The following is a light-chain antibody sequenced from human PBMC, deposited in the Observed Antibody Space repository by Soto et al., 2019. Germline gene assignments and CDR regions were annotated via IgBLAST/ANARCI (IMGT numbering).Light chain of an antibody. CDR3: QKSYSTPLT. Sequence: DIQMPQSPSSLSASVGDRRTITCRASQSISSYLNWYQQKPGKAPKILIYAESSLQSGVPSRLSGSGSGTDFNLTISSLQPEDFATYYCQKSYSTPLTFGGGTKVDIK. CDR2: AES. V-gene: IGKV1-39*01. J-gene: IGKJ4*01. CDR1: QSISSY.